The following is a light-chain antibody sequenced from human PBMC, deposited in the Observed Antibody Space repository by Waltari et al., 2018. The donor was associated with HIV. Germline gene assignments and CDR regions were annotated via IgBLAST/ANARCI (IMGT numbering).Light chain of an antibody. Sequence: DIVMTQSHISLPVTRGEPARISCRSSQSLLNSNGFNYVDWYLQKPGQSPRLLIYLGTDLAPGVPDRFSGSGSGTDFTLKISRVEAEDVGVYYCMQALQTPLITFGQGTRLEIK. V-gene: IGKV2-28*01. J-gene: IGKJ5*01. CDR3: MQALQTPLIT. CDR1: QSLLNSNGFNY. CDR2: LGT.